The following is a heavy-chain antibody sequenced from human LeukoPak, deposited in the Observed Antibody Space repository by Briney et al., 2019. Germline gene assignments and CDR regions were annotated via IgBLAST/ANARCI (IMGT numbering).Heavy chain of an antibody. D-gene: IGHD6-25*01. J-gene: IGHJ3*02. CDR2: IYHSGST. CDR3: ARRKAARVDAFDI. CDR1: GYSISSGYY. Sequence: SETLSLTCTVSGYSISSGYYWGWIRQPPGKGLEWIGSIYHSGSTYYNPSLKSRVTISVDTSKNQFSLKLSSVTAADTAVHYCARRKAARVDAFDIWGQGTMVTVSS. V-gene: IGHV4-38-2*02.